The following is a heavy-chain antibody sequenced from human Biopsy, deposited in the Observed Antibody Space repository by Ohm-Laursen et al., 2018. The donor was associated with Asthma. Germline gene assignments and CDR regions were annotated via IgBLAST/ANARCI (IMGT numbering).Heavy chain of an antibody. CDR1: GYTFNSAG. V-gene: IGHV1-18*01. Sequence: GSLKVSCKTSGYTFNSAGITWVRQAPGQGLEGMGWISVYNGNTKVAQKLQDRVTMITDTSTNTAYMELRSLRSHDTAGYFCSRAVDYSHYYGIDVWGQGTTVTVS. CDR3: SRAVDYSHYYGIDV. CDR2: ISVYNGNT. J-gene: IGHJ6*02. D-gene: IGHD3-10*01.